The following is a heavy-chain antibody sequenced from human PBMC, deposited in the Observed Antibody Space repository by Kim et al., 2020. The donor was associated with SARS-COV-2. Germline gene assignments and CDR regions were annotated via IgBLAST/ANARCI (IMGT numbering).Heavy chain of an antibody. CDR1: GFTFSSYW. V-gene: IGHV3-74*01. CDR2: INSDGSST. Sequence: GGSLRLSCAASGFTFSSYWMHWVRQAPGKGLVWVSRINSDGSSTSYADSVKGRFTISRDNAKNTLYLQMNSLRAEDTAVYYCARGGYSYGTIDYWGQGTLVTVSS. CDR3: ARGGYSYGTIDY. D-gene: IGHD5-18*01. J-gene: IGHJ4*02.